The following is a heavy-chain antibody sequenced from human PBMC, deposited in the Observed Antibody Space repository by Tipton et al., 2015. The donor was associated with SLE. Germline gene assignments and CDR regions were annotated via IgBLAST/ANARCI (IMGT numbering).Heavy chain of an antibody. CDR3: ASRSSTRTNYYYMDV. Sequence: TLSLTCFVSGASVRSTSYHWGWIRQPPGKGLEWIGEINHTGSTNYNPSLKSRVTISEDTSKNQFSLKLSSVTAADTAVYYCASRSSTRTNYYYMDVWGKGTTVTVSS. CDR2: INHTGST. V-gene: IGHV4-39*07. CDR1: GASVRSTSYH. J-gene: IGHJ6*03. D-gene: IGHD2-2*01.